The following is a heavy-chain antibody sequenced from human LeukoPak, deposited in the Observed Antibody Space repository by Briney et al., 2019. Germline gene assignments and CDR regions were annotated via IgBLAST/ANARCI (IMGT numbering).Heavy chain of an antibody. D-gene: IGHD3/OR15-3a*01. CDR2: IYYSGST. J-gene: IGHJ4*02. Sequence: SETLSLTCSVSDYSISSGYYWGWIRQPPGKGLEWIGSIYYSGSTHYNPSLKSRVTISVDTSKNQFSLRLSSVTAADTAVYYCARTNDFWTGYYEKWGQGTLVTVSS. CDR3: ARTNDFWTGYYEK. CDR1: DYSISSGYY. V-gene: IGHV4-38-2*01.